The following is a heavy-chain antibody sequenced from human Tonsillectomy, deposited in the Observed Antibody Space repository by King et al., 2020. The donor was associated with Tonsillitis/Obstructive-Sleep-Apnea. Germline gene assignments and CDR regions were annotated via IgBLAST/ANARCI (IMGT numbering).Heavy chain of an antibody. CDR1: GGSISSGGYY. CDR3: ARDSCSSTSCYTGIVDY. Sequence: VQLQESGPGLVKPSQTLSLTCTVSGGSISSGGYYWSWIRQHPGKGLEWIGYIYYSGSTYSNPSLKSRVTISVDTSKNPFSLKLGSVTAADTAVYYCARDSCSSTSCYTGIVDYWGQGTLVTVSS. CDR2: IYYSGST. V-gene: IGHV4-31*03. J-gene: IGHJ4*02. D-gene: IGHD2-2*02.